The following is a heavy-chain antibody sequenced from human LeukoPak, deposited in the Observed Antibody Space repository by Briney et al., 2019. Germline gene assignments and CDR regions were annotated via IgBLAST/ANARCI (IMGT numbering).Heavy chain of an antibody. CDR3: ARRDISSGWSFDY. J-gene: IGHJ4*02. Sequence: SSETLSLTCTVSGGSISNYHWPWIRQPAGKGLEGIGQIHTSGSTNYNPPLKSRVTMSIDTTEDQVSLTIRSVTAADTAFYYCARRDISSGWSFDYWGQGILVIVSS. D-gene: IGHD6-19*01. V-gene: IGHV4-4*07. CDR1: GGSISNYH. CDR2: IHTSGST.